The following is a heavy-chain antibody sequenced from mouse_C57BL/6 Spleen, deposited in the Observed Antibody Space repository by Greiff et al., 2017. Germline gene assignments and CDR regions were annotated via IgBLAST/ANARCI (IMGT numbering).Heavy chain of an antibody. CDR1: GFSLTSYG. J-gene: IGHJ4*01. CDR2: LWSGGST. V-gene: IGHV2-2*01. CDR3: AGPDY. Sequence: QVQLQQSGPGLVQPSQSLSITCTVSGFSLTSYGVHWVRQSPGKGLEWLGVLWSGGSTDYNAAFISSLSISKDPSKSQVFFKMSRLQADDTAIYYCAGPDYWGQGTSVTGSS.